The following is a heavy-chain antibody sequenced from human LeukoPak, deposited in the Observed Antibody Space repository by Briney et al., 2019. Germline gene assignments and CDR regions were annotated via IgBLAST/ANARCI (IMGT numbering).Heavy chain of an antibody. Sequence: SETLTLTCAVYGGSFSGYYWSWIRQPPGKGLEWIGEINHSGSTNYNPSLKSRVTISVDTSKNQFSLKLSSVTAADTAVYYCARSWAQLDYWGQGTPVTVSS. CDR2: INHSGST. D-gene: IGHD3-16*01. CDR3: ARSWAQLDY. CDR1: GGSFSGYY. J-gene: IGHJ4*02. V-gene: IGHV4-34*01.